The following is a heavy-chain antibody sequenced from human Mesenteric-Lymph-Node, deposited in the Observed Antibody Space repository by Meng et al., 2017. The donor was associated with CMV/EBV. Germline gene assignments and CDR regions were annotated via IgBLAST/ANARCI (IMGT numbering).Heavy chain of an antibody. CDR1: GFTFSSYV. CDR2: IWHDGSNK. J-gene: IGHJ4*02. CDR3: AREKVGDYVLDY. D-gene: IGHD4-17*01. V-gene: IGHV3-33*01. Sequence: CTVSGFTFSSYVMHWVRQAPGKGLEWVEVIWHDGSNKRYADSVKGRFTISRDNSKNTLYVQMNSLRAEDTAVYYCAREKVGDYVLDYWGQGNLVTVSS.